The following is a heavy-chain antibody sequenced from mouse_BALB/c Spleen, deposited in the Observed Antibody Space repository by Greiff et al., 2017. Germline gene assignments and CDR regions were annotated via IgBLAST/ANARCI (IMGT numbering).Heavy chain of an antibody. CDR1: GFTFSSYA. D-gene: IGHD2-10*01. J-gene: IGHJ2*01. CDR2: ISSGGST. V-gene: IGHV5-6-5*01. CDR3: ARGSYYGNYVDY. Sequence: EVQVVESGGGLVKPGGSLKLSCAASGFTFSSYAMSWVRQTPEKRLEWVASISSGGSTYYPDSVKGRFTISRDNARNILYLQMSSLRSEDTAMYYCARGSYYGNYVDYWGQGTTLTVSS.